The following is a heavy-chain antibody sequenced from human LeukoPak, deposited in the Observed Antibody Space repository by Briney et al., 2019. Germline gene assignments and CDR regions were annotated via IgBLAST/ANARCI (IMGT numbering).Heavy chain of an antibody. CDR3: AKGLLQRGYYGMDV. J-gene: IGHJ6*02. Sequence: PGGSLRLSCAASGFTFSSYAMSWVRQAPGKGLEWVPAISGSGGSTYYADSVKGRFTISRDNSKNTLYLQMNSLRAEDTAVYYCAKGLLQRGYYGMDVWGQGTTVTVSS. CDR2: ISGSGGST. CDR1: GFTFSSYA. V-gene: IGHV3-23*01. D-gene: IGHD3-22*01.